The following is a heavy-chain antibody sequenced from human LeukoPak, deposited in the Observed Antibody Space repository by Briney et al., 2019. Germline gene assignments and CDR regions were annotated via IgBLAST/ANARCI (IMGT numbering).Heavy chain of an antibody. D-gene: IGHD6-13*01. J-gene: IGHJ3*02. CDR1: GGSISSYY. CDR2: IYTSGST. Sequence: SETLSLTCTVSGGSISSYYWSWIRQPPGKGLEWIGYIYTSGSTNYNPSPKSRVTISVDTSKNQFSLKLSSVTAADTAVYYCARHASSWYNKDAFDIWGQGTMVTVSS. CDR3: ARHASSWYNKDAFDI. V-gene: IGHV4-4*09.